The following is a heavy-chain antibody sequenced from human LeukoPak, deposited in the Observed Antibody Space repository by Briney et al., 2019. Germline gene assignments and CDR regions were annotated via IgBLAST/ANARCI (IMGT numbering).Heavy chain of an antibody. CDR1: GYSFTSYW. V-gene: IGHV5-51*01. D-gene: IGHD4-11*01. CDR2: IYPGDSDT. J-gene: IGHJ6*03. Sequence: GESLKISCKGSGYSFTSYWIGWVRQMPGKGLEWMGIIYPGDSDTRYSPSFQGQVTISADKSISTAYLQWSSLKASDTAMYYCARWGSYSNYEAWYYYYMDVWGKGTTVTVSS. CDR3: ARWGSYSNYEAWYYYYMDV.